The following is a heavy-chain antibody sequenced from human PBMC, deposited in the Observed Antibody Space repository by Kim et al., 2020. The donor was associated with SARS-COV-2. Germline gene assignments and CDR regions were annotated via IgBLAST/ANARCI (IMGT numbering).Heavy chain of an antibody. V-gene: IGHV3-23*01. J-gene: IGHJ3*02. CDR1: GFTCSSYA. Sequence: GGSLRLSCAASGFTCSSYAMSWVRQAPGKGLEWFSAISGSGGSTYYADSVKGRFTISRDNSKNTLYLQMNSLRAEDTAVYYCAKDFSYYYASSGYYYDAFEIWGRGRMDTVCS. CDR3: AKDFSYYYASSGYYYDAFEI. CDR2: ISGSGGST. D-gene: IGHD3-22*01.